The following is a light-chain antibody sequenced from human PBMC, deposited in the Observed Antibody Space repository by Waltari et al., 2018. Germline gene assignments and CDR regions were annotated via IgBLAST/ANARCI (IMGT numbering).Light chain of an antibody. CDR3: KQYIWSYT. V-gene: IGKV3-20*01. CDR1: HSGGKKY. CDR2: GAS. Sequence: IVSTQSPGTLSLSPGERATLSCRASHSGGKKYLALYEQKPGQAPRLLIYGASGRAAGFPDMFSGSGSGKDFTLTISRLKPEDVAVYYCKQYIWSYTFGRGTKLGIK. J-gene: IGKJ2*01.